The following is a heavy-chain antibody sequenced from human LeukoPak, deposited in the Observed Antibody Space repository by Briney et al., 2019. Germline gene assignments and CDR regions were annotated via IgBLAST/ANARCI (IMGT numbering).Heavy chain of an antibody. D-gene: IGHD3-10*01. CDR3: ARGAMVRGAGWNWFDP. Sequence: SETLSLTCAVSGGSISSGGYSWSWIRQPPGKGLEWIGYIYHSGSTYYNPSLKSRVTISVDRSKNQFSLKLSSVTAADTAVYYCARGAMVRGAGWNWFDPWGQGTLVTVSS. J-gene: IGHJ5*02. V-gene: IGHV4-30-2*01. CDR1: GGSISSGGYS. CDR2: IYHSGST.